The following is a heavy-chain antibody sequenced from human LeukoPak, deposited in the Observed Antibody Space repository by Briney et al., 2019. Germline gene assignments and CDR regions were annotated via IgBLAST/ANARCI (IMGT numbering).Heavy chain of an antibody. CDR1: GFIFSPYA. J-gene: IGHJ4*02. V-gene: IGHV3-64D*06. D-gene: IGHD6-13*01. CDR2: ISSEGKTT. CDR3: VKDRWVDH. Sequence: GGSLRLSCSASGFIFSPYAMHWVRQAPGKGLEYVSSISSEGKTTYYADSVKGRFTISRDNSKNTLYLQMSSLRPEDTAVYYCVKDRWVDHWGQGNPGHRLL.